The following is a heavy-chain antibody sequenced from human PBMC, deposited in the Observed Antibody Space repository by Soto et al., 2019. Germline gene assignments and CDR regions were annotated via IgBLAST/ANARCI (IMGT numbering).Heavy chain of an antibody. CDR3: VSLFGSGYHWFDP. D-gene: IGHD3-3*01. CDR1: GASISNSDNY. V-gene: IGHV4-30-4*01. J-gene: IGHJ5*02. CDR2: IYYSGST. Sequence: SETLSLTCTVSGASISNSDNYWSWIRQPPGKGLEWIGYIYYSGSTYYNPSLKSRVTMSVDTSKNQFSLKLSPVTAADTAVYYCVSLFGSGYHWFDPGGQETLVTVP.